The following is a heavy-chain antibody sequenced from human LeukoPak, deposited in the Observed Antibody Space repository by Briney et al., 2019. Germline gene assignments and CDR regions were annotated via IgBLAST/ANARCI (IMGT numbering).Heavy chain of an antibody. CDR2: ISVRGDRT. CDR1: GFSFSDYV. J-gene: IGHJ4*02. V-gene: IGHV3-23*01. Sequence: GGSLRLSSAASGFSFSDYVMDWVRQAPGEGLEWVSSISVRGDRTYYPDSVKGRFTISRDNSKHMLYLQMNTLRADDTAIYYCAKDRDYGGNSRGIDYFDYWGQGTLVTVSS. D-gene: IGHD4-23*01. CDR3: AKDRDYGGNSRGIDYFDY.